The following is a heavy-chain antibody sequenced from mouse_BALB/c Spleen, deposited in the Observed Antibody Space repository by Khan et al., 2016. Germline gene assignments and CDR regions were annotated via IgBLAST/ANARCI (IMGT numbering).Heavy chain of an antibody. D-gene: IGHD1-1*01. J-gene: IGHJ2*01. V-gene: IGHV3-2*02. Sequence: EVQLQESGPGLVKPSQSLSLTCTVTGYSITSDYAWNWIRQFPGNKLEWMGYISYSGSPSYNPSLKSRISITRDTSKNQFFLQLNSVTTEDIATYYCARVSTVVAYFDYWGQGTTLTVSS. CDR3: ARVSTVVAYFDY. CDR2: ISYSGSP. CDR1: GYSITSDYA.